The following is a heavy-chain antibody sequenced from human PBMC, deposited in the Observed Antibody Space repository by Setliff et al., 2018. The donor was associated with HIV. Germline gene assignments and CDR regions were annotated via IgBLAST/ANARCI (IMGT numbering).Heavy chain of an antibody. CDR3: ARDSGGWYGGGLRAYGMDV. Sequence: SETLSLTCIVSGASISSNTWSWIRQAPGKGLQWIGFIYNSVTTNYNPSLKSRVTISLDTSKNQFSLKLSSVTAADTAVYYCARDSGGWYGGGLRAYGMDVWGQGTTVTV. CDR1: GASISSNT. J-gene: IGHJ6*02. D-gene: IGHD6-19*01. V-gene: IGHV4-59*12. CDR2: IYNSVTT.